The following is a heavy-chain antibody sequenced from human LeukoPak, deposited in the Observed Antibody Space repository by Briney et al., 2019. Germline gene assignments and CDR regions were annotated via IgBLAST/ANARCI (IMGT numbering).Heavy chain of an antibody. CDR2: ISSDGRKI. V-gene: IGHV3-30*03. D-gene: IGHD3-10*01. Sequence: GTSLRLSCAASGITFTIAGMHWVRQVPGKGLEWVAVISSDGRKIYYADSVKGRFTISRDNSKNTLYLQMNSLRAEDTAVYYCATDQSFLWFGELFDDYWGQGTLVTVSS. CDR1: GITFTIAG. CDR3: ATDQSFLWFGELFDDY. J-gene: IGHJ4*02.